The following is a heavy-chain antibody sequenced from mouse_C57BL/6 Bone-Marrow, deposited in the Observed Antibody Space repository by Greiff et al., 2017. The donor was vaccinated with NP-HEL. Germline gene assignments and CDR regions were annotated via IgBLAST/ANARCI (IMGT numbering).Heavy chain of an antibody. CDR1: GYTFTSYT. CDR3: ARERMDWYFDV. J-gene: IGHJ1*03. Sequence: VQGVESGAELARPGASVKMSCKASGYTFTSYTMHWVKQRPGQGLEWIGYINPSSGYTKYNQKFKDKATLTADKSSSTAYMQLSSLTSEDSAVYYCARERMDWYFDVWGTGTTVTVSS. D-gene: IGHD2-3*01. CDR2: INPSSGYT. V-gene: IGHV1-4*01.